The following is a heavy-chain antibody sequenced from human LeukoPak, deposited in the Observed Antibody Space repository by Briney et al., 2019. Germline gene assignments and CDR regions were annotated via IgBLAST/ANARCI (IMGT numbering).Heavy chain of an antibody. D-gene: IGHD5-18*01. CDR2: ICGSGGST. V-gene: IGHV3-23*01. Sequence: GGSLRLSCAASGFTLSSYAMRWGCQAPGEGLWCVSPICGSGGSTYYADSVKGRFTISRDNSKNTLYLQMNSLRAEDTAVYYCAKDRAAMVTYYFDYWGQGTLVTVSS. J-gene: IGHJ4*02. CDR3: AKDRAAMVTYYFDY. CDR1: GFTLSSYA.